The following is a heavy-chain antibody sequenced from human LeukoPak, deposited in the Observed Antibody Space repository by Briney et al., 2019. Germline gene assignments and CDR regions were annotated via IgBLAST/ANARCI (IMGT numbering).Heavy chain of an antibody. Sequence: PGRSLRLSCAASGFTFSSCAMHWVRQAPGKGLEWVAVISYDGSNKYYADSVKGRFTISRNNSKNTLYLQMNSLRAEDTAVYYCARGRQWLDPFSFDYWGQGTLVTVSS. CDR3: ARGRQWLDPFSFDY. CDR1: GFTFSSCA. D-gene: IGHD6-19*01. V-gene: IGHV3-30-3*01. CDR2: ISYDGSNK. J-gene: IGHJ4*02.